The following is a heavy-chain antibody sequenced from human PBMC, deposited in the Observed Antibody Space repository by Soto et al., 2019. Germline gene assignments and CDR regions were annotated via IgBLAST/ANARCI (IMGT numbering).Heavy chain of an antibody. CDR3: ARGTIAAAGSGTEIFDY. CDR1: GGTFSSYA. CDR2: IIPIFGTA. V-gene: IGHV1-69*13. D-gene: IGHD6-13*01. J-gene: IGHJ4*02. Sequence: ASVKVSCKASGGTFSSYAISWVRQAPGQGLEWMGGIIPIFGTANYAQKFQGRVTITADESTSTAYMELSSLRSEDTAVYYCARGTIAAAGSGTEIFDYWGQGTLVTVSS.